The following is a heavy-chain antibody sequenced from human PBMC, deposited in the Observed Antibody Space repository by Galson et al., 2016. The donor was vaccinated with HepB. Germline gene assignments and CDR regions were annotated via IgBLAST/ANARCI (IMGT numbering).Heavy chain of an antibody. Sequence: SLRLSCAASGFTFSTYAMNWVRQAPGKGLEWVSGISGGGGNTYYADSVKGRFTISKDNSKNTLYLQMHSLSAEDTAVYYCAKVTTMIVVYYYAMDVWGQGTTVTVSS. CDR2: ISGGGGNT. CDR1: GFTFSTYA. J-gene: IGHJ6*02. CDR3: AKVTTMIVVYYYAMDV. V-gene: IGHV3-23*01. D-gene: IGHD3-22*01.